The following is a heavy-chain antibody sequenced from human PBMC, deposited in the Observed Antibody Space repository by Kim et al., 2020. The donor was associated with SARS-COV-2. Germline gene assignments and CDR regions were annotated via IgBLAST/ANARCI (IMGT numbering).Heavy chain of an antibody. CDR1: GFTFSSYW. CDR2: IKENGNEK. D-gene: IGHD3-10*01. CDR3: GVSEVTRRDPQH. Sequence: GGSLRLSCEASGFTFSSYWMSWVRQAPGKGLEWVANIKENGNEKYYVDSVKGRFTISRDNARSSLYLQMNSLRVEDTAVYYCGVSEVTRRDPQHWGQGTLVIVSP. J-gene: IGHJ1*01. V-gene: IGHV3-7*01.